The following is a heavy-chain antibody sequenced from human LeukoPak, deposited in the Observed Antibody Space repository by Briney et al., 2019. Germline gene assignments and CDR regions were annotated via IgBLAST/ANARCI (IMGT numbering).Heavy chain of an antibody. CDR3: ARDGEGITA. J-gene: IGHJ4*02. V-gene: IGHV4-59*01. CDR2: IYYSGST. Sequence: SETLSCTGTVSGGSISSYYWSWIRQPPGQGLEWIGYIYYSGSTNYNPSLKSRVTISVDTSKNQFSLKLSSVSAADTAVYYCARDGEGITAWGQGTLVTVSS. D-gene: IGHD3-10*01. CDR1: GGSISSYY.